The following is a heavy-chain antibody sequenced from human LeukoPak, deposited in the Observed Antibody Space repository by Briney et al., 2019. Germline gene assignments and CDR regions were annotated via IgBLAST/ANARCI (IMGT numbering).Heavy chain of an antibody. CDR2: INHSGST. V-gene: IGHV4-34*01. CDR1: GGSFSGYY. CDR3: AGGPGLPIYSSSWFYYYYYMDV. J-gene: IGHJ6*03. D-gene: IGHD6-13*01. Sequence: PSETLSLTCAVYGGSFSGYYWSWIRQPPGKGLEWIGEINHSGSTNYNPSLKSRVTISVDTSKNQFSLKLSSVTAADTAVYCCAGGPGLPIYSSSWFYYYYYMDVWGKGTTVTVSS.